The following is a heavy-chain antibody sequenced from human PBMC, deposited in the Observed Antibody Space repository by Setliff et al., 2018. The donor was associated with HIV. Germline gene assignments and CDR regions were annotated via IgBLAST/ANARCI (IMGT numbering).Heavy chain of an antibody. Sequence: PGESLKISCTASGFTFGDHAVSWVRQAPGKGLEWVGFTRSKAYGGTTEYAASVKGRFTILRDDSKSVAYLQMNSLKTEDTAVYYCTSARDFWSGYYTVPYYFHYWGQGTLVTVPS. CDR2: TRSKAYGGTT. V-gene: IGHV3-49*04. D-gene: IGHD3-3*01. CDR3: TSARDFWSGYYTVPYYFHY. CDR1: GFTFGDHA. J-gene: IGHJ4*02.